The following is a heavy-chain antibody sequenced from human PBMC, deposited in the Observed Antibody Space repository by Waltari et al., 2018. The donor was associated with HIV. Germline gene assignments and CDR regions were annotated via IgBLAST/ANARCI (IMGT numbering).Heavy chain of an antibody. CDR2: ISGYNANT. CDR3: ARGLGGSYYYGVDV. V-gene: IGHV1-18*01. CDR1: GYICTNDG. Sequence: QVHLVQSGAEVKMPGASVRGSCKTSGYICTNDGVSWVRQAPGQGLEWLGWISGYNANTNYAQRLQGRVTLTTDTSTSTAYMELRSLRSDDTAVYYCARGLGGSYYYGVDVWGQGTTVTVS. J-gene: IGHJ6*02.